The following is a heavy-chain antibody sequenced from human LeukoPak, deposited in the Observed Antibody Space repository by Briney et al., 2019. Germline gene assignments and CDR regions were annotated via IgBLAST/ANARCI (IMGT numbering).Heavy chain of an antibody. CDR3: AKRTKYGIHALDY. CDR1: GFSFSDYA. D-gene: IGHD1-26*01. J-gene: IGHJ4*02. V-gene: IGHV3-23*01. Sequence: GGSLRLSCTASGFSFSDYAMSWVRQAPGKGLEWVSAISGGVGVGITYYADSVRGRFTISRDNSKSTLHLQMSSLRAEDTAVYYCAKRTKYGIHALDYWGQGTLVTVSS. CDR2: ISGGVGVGIT.